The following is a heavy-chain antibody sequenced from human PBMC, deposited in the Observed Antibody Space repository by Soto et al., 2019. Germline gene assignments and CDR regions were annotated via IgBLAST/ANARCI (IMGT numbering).Heavy chain of an antibody. D-gene: IGHD1-26*01. CDR1: GFTFSSYG. V-gene: IGHV3-30*18. CDR3: AKDRRGSYLFDY. Sequence: QVQLVESGGGVVQPGRSLRLSCAASGFTFSSYGMHWVRQAPGKGLEWVAVISYDGSNKYYADSVKGRFTISRDNSKNRLYLQMSSLRTEDTAVYYCAKDRRGSYLFDYWGQGTLVTVSS. CDR2: ISYDGSNK. J-gene: IGHJ4*02.